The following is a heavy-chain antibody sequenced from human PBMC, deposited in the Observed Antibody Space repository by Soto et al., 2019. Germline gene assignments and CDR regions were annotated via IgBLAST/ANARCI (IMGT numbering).Heavy chain of an antibody. Sequence: QVQLRQSGPGLVKPSGTLSLTCFVSGTSISSTYWWTWVRQSPGKGLEWIGEIHHTGGTNYNPALNTRLPIAVDPAHTQFSLRFPSVTAAASAIYYCATLPPRVVVALAEFPSWGQGSLVTVSS. CDR2: IHHTGGT. D-gene: IGHD2-21*01. CDR3: ATLPPRVVVALAEFPS. J-gene: IGHJ5*02. V-gene: IGHV4-4*02. CDR1: GTSISSTYW.